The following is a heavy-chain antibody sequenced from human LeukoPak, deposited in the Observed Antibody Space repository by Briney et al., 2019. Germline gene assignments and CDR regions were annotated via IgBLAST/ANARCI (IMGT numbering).Heavy chain of an antibody. CDR1: GFSFSTYW. CDR2: IKQDGSEK. D-gene: IGHD6-19*01. CDR3: ARGVRIAVAGYIDY. Sequence: GGSLRLSCAASGFSFSTYWMSCARQAPGKGREWVATIKQDGSEKYYVDSVKGRFTTSRDNAKNSLYLQMNSLRAEDTAVYYCARGVRIAVAGYIDYWGQGTLVTVSS. J-gene: IGHJ4*02. V-gene: IGHV3-7*04.